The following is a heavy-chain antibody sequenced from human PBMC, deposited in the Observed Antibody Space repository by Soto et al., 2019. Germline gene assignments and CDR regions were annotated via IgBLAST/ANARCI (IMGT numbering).Heavy chain of an antibody. CDR3: ASSSFLRSGALFHGLDV. CDR1: GGSISSYY. V-gene: IGHV4-59*01. Sequence: NPSETLSLTCTVSGGSISSYYWSWIRQPPGKGLEWIGYIYYSGSTNYNPSLKSRVTISVDTSKNQFSLKLSSVTAEDTDINYCASSSFLRSGALFHGLDVWGQGTTVTVSS. D-gene: IGHD3-10*01. J-gene: IGHJ6*02. CDR2: IYYSGST.